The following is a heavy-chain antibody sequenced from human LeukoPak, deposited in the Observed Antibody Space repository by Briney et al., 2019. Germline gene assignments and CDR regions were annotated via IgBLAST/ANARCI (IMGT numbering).Heavy chain of an antibody. Sequence: GGSLRLSCAASGFTFDDYAMHWVRQAPGKGLEWVSGISWNSGSIGYADSVKGRFTISRDNAKNSLYLQMNSLRAEDTALYYCAKDIGGSYFAYFDYWGQGTTVTVSS. V-gene: IGHV3-9*01. D-gene: IGHD1-26*01. J-gene: IGHJ4*03. CDR1: GFTFDDYA. CDR2: ISWNSGSI. CDR3: AKDIGGSYFAYFDY.